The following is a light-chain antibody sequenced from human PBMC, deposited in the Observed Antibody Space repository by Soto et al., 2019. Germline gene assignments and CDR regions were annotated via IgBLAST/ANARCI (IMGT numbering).Light chain of an antibody. J-gene: IGKJ3*01. Sequence: EIVMTQSPATLSASPGERATLSCTASQSISSSLAWYQQRPGQAPRLLVYGASTRATGIPARFSGSGSGTEFTLTISSLQSEDFAVYHCQQYDSWPPLFTFGPGTKIDLK. CDR2: GAS. CDR1: QSISSS. V-gene: IGKV3-15*01. CDR3: QQYDSWPPLFT.